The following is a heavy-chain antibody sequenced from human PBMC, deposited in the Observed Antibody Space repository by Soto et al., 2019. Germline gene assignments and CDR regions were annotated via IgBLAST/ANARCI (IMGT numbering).Heavy chain of an antibody. J-gene: IGHJ6*02. CDR1: GYTFTSYY. CDR3: ARDEAYYDFWSGYKYYYYYGMDV. D-gene: IGHD3-3*01. Sequence: QVQLVQSGAEVKKPGASVKVSCKASGYTFTSYYMHWVRQAPGQGLEWMGIINPSGGSTSYAQTFQGRGTMTRETSTSTVYMELSSLRSEDTAVYYCARDEAYYDFWSGYKYYYYYGMDVWGQGTTVTVSS. V-gene: IGHV1-46*01. CDR2: INPSGGST.